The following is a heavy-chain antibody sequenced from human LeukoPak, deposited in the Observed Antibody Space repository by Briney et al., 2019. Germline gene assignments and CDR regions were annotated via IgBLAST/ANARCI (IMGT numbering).Heavy chain of an antibody. V-gene: IGHV3-30*04. J-gene: IGHJ3*02. CDR1: GLTFSSYA. CDR3: ATQVLSTFDI. Sequence: GGSLRLSCAASGLTFSSYAMHWVRQAPGKGLEWVAVISYDGSNKYYADSVKGRFTISRDNSKNTLYLQMNSLRAEDTAVYYCATQVLSTFDIWGQGTMVTVSS. CDR2: ISYDGSNK. D-gene: IGHD3-16*02.